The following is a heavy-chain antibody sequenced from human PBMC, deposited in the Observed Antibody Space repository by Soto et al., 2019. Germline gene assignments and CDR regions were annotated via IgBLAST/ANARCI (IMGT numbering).Heavy chain of an antibody. CDR3: ASGRGTYGSGSYFDY. J-gene: IGHJ4*02. Sequence: QLQLQESGPGLVKPSETLSLTCTVSGGSISSSSYYWGWIRQPPGKGLEWIGSIYYSGSTYYNPSLKSRVTISVDTSKNQFSLKLSSVTAADTAVYYCASGRGTYGSGSYFDYWGQGTLVTVSS. CDR2: IYYSGST. V-gene: IGHV4-39*01. D-gene: IGHD3-10*01. CDR1: GGSISSSSYY.